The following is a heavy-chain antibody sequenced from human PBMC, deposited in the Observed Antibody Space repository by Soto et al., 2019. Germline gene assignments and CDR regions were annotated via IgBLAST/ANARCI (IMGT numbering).Heavy chain of an antibody. CDR1: GGSISTYH. CDR2: VHYSGST. V-gene: IGHV4-59*08. CDR3: ARTVGDFWSGYPGYFDY. J-gene: IGHJ4*02. D-gene: IGHD3-3*01. Sequence: SETLSLTCSVSGGSISTYHWTWIRQPPGKGLEWIGYVHYSGSTYYNPSLKSRVTISVDTSKNQFSLKLSSVTAADTAVYYCARTVGDFWSGYPGYFDYWGQGTLVTVSS.